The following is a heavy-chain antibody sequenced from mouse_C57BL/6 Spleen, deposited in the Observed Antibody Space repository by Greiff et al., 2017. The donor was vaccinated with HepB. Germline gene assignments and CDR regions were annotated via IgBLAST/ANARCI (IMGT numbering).Heavy chain of an antibody. D-gene: IGHD1-1*01. J-gene: IGHJ2*01. CDR2: IDPDDGDT. V-gene: IGHV14-1*01. Sequence: EVQLQQSGAELVRPGASVTLSCTASGFTFTGYYMHWVKQRPEQGLEWIGRIDPDDGDTDYAPKFQGKATMTADTSSNPAYLLLSSLTSEDTAVYYGTTYVCGSSDYFDYWGQGTTLTVSS. CDR1: GFTFTGYY. CDR3: TTYVCGSSDYFDY.